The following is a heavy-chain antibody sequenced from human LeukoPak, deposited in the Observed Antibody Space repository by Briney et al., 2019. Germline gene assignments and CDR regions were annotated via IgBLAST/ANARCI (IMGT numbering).Heavy chain of an antibody. CDR2: ITPNADRT. J-gene: IGHJ1*01. CDR1: GFTFCSYG. D-gene: IGHD3-22*01. Sequence: GGSLRLSCAASGFTFCSYGMSWVRQAPGKGLEWVSFITPNADRTSHADSVEGRFTISRDNPRNTLYMQMNSLRDEDTALYYCAIMHGYYDGSGYWVQWGQGTLVTVSS. V-gene: IGHV3-23*01. CDR3: AIMHGYYDGSGYWVQ.